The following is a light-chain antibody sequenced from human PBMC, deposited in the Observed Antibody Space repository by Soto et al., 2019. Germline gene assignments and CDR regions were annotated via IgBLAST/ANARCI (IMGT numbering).Light chain of an antibody. CDR1: QSVSSY. CDR2: DVS. Sequence: EIVLTQSPGTLSWSPGERATLSCRASQSVSSYLAWYQQKPGQAPRLLVYDVSNRAAGIPTRFSGGGSGTDFTLTISNVEPEDFAVYYCQQRSDWPWTFGQGTKVDIK. J-gene: IGKJ1*01. V-gene: IGKV3-11*01. CDR3: QQRSDWPWT.